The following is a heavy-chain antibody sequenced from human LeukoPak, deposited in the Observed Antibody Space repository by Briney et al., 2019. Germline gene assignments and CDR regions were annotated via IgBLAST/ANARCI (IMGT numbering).Heavy chain of an antibody. D-gene: IGHD3-9*01. V-gene: IGHV3-23*01. CDR1: GFTFSSYA. CDR2: ISGSGGTT. J-gene: IGHJ4*02. Sequence: PGGSLRLSCAASGFTFSSYAMTWVRQAPGQGLECVSAISGSGGTTYYADSVRGRFTISRDNSRNTLDLQMNSLRAEDTALYYCAKGLINDWSALEYWGQGTLVTVSS. CDR3: AKGLINDWSALEY.